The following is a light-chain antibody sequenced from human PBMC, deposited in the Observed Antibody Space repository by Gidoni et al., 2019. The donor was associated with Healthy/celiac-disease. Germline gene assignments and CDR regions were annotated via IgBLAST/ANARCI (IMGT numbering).Light chain of an antibody. V-gene: IGKV1-8*01. CDR1: QGISSY. CDR2: AAS. CDR3: QQYYSYPRT. Sequence: AIRIPQSPSSFSASTGDRVTITCRASQGISSYLAWYQQKPGKAPKLLIYAASTLQSGVPSRFSGSGSGTDFTLTISCLQSEDFATYYCQQYYSYPRTFGQXTRLEIK. J-gene: IGKJ5*01.